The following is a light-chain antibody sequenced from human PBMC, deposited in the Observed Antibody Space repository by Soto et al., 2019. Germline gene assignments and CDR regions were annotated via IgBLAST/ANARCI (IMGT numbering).Light chain of an antibody. J-gene: IGKJ1*01. CDR3: QHYNSYSEA. CDR2: KAS. CDR1: QTISSW. V-gene: IGKV1-5*03. Sequence: DIQMTQSPSTLSGSVGYRVTITCRASQTISSWLGWYQQKPGKAPKLLIYKASTLKSGVPSRFSGSGSGTEFTLTISSLPPDDFATYYCQHYNSYSEAFGQGTKVELK.